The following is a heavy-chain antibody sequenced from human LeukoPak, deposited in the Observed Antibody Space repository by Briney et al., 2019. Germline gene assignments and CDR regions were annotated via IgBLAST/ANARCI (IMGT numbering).Heavy chain of an antibody. Sequence: GGSLRLSCAASGLTFISYWMHWVRQAPGKGLVWVSRINSDGSTTSYAASVKGRFTISRDTAKNTLYLQMNSLRAEDTAVYYCARGHHYYDSSAYYYWGQGTLVTVSS. CDR3: ARGHHYYDSSAYYY. CDR1: GLTFISYW. J-gene: IGHJ4*02. CDR2: INSDGSTT. D-gene: IGHD3-22*01. V-gene: IGHV3-74*01.